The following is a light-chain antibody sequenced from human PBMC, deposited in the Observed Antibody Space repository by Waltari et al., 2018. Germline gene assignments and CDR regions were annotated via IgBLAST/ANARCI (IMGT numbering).Light chain of an antibody. Sequence: NFMLTQPHSVSESPGKTVTISCTGSSARIVSNSVQWYQQRPGSRPPTLFYENKHRPSEVPDRFSGSIDSSSNSASLTISGLKTEDEADYYCQSYDSSKWVFGGGTKLTVL. V-gene: IGLV6-57*02. CDR1: SARIVSNS. CDR3: QSYDSSKWV. CDR2: ENK. J-gene: IGLJ3*02.